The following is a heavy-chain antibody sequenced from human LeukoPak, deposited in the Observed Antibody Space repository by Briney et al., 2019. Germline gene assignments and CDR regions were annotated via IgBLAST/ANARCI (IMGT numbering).Heavy chain of an antibody. CDR2: IYYSGST. CDR3: ARGDPGPFDY. D-gene: IGHD7-27*01. V-gene: IGHV4-59*01. J-gene: IGHJ4*02. CDR1: GGSISSYY. Sequence: SETLSLTCIVSGGSISSYYWSWIRPPPGKGLEWIGYIYYSGSTNYNPSLKSRVTISVDTSKNQFSLKLSSVTAADTAVYYCARGDPGPFDYWGQGTLVTVSS.